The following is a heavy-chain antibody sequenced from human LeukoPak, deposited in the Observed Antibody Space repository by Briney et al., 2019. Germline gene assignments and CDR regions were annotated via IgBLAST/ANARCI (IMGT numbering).Heavy chain of an antibody. J-gene: IGHJ4*02. D-gene: IGHD6-13*01. Sequence: GEYLKISCKGSGYTFTNYWIGWVRQMPGKGLEWMGIIYPGDSDTRYSPSFQGQVTISADKSISTAYLQWSSLKASDTAIYYCARRRGYTSSWYDYWGQGTLVTVSS. CDR2: IYPGDSDT. V-gene: IGHV5-51*01. CDR1: GYTFTNYW. CDR3: ARRRGYTSSWYDY.